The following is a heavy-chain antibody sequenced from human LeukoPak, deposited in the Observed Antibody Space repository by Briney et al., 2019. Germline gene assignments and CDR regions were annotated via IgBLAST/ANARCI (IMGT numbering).Heavy chain of an antibody. CDR2: IIPIFGTA. CDR1: GGTFSSYA. J-gene: IGHJ4*02. Sequence: VASVKVSCKASGGTFSSYAISWVRQAPGQGLEWMGGIIPIFGTANYAQKFQGRVTITTDESTSTAYMALSSLRSEDTAVYYCARDRGSYFNYFDYWGQGTLVTVSS. D-gene: IGHD1-26*01. CDR3: ARDRGSYFNYFDY. V-gene: IGHV1-69*05.